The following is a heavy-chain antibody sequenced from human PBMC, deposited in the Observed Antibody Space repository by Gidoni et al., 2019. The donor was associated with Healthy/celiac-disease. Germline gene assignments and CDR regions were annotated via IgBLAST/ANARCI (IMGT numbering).Heavy chain of an antibody. Sequence: EVQLVQSGAAVKKPGESLRISCKGSGYSFTSYWISWVRQMPGKGLEWMGRIDPIDSYTNYSPSFQGHVTISADKSISTAYLQWSSLKASDTAMYYCAMLYEDRADFDYWGQGTLVTVSS. J-gene: IGHJ4*02. V-gene: IGHV5-10-1*03. CDR1: GYSFTSYW. CDR2: IDPIDSYT. D-gene: IGHD2-8*01. CDR3: AMLYEDRADFDY.